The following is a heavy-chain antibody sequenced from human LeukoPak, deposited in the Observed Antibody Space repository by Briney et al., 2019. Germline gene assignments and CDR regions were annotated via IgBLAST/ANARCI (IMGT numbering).Heavy chain of an antibody. D-gene: IGHD2-2*01. CDR2: ISSSSSYI. J-gene: IGHJ3*02. CDR1: GFTFSMYA. V-gene: IGHV3-21*01. Sequence: GGSLRLSCAVSGFTFSMYAMAWVRQAPGKGLEWVSSISSSSSYIYYADSVKGRFTISRDNAKNSLYLQMNSLRAEDTAVYYCSLDLGYCSSTSCYGRAAFDIWGQGTMVTVSS. CDR3: SLDLGYCSSTSCYGRAAFDI.